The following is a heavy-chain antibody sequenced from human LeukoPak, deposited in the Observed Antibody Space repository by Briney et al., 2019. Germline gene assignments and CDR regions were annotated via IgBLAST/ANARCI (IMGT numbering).Heavy chain of an antibody. J-gene: IGHJ6*04. V-gene: IGHV1-18*01. Sequence: ASVKVSCKASGYSFTTYGISWVRQAPGQGLEWMGWISANNNNTDNVQKLQGRVTMTTDTYTSTAYMELSSLRSEDTAVYYCASATLRCSGGSCYEMDVWGKGTTVTVSS. D-gene: IGHD2-15*01. CDR2: ISANNNNT. CDR3: ASATLRCSGGSCYEMDV. CDR1: GYSFTTYG.